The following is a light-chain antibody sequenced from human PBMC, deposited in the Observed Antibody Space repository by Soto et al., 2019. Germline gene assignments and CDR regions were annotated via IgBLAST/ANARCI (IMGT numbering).Light chain of an antibody. CDR2: AAS. Sequence: EILMAQSPDTLSVSPGERATLSCRASQSVNFNLAWYQQKPGQAPRLLIYAASTRATGIPARFSGSGSGTEFTLTIRSLQSEDSAVYYCQQYNNWPVFGQGTKVDIK. J-gene: IGKJ1*01. CDR3: QQYNNWPV. CDR1: QSVNFN. V-gene: IGKV3-15*01.